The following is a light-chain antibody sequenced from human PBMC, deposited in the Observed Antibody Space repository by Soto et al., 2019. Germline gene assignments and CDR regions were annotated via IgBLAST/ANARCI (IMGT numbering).Light chain of an antibody. CDR3: SSSTSISTLYV. V-gene: IGLV2-14*01. Sequence: QSVLTQPASVSGSPGQSISISCTGTSSDVGGYNYVSWYQQHPGKAPKLMIYDVSNRPSGVSNRFSGSKSGNTASLTISGLHAEDEADYYCSSSTSISTLYVFGTGTKLTVL. CDR2: DVS. J-gene: IGLJ1*01. CDR1: SSDVGGYNY.